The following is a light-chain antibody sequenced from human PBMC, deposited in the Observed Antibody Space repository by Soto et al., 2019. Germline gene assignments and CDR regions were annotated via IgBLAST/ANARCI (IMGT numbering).Light chain of an antibody. CDR2: GAS. V-gene: IGKV1-39*01. Sequence: DIQMTQSPSSLSASVGDRVTVSCRASQTISTYLNWYQQKPGKAPKLLISGASSLQSGVPSRFSGTGSGTDFTLTISSLQPEDFATYYCQQSYSTPPYTFGQGTKLEIK. CDR1: QTISTY. J-gene: IGKJ2*01. CDR3: QQSYSTPPYT.